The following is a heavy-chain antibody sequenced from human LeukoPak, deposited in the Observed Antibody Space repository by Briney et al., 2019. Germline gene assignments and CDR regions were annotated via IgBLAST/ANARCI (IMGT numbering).Heavy chain of an antibody. V-gene: IGHV3-7*01. D-gene: IGHD6-13*01. CDR3: ARDWITYSTRWYVSAFDY. CDR1: GFTFSSYW. Sequence: QTGGSLRLSCAASGFTFSSYWMSWVRQAPGKRLEWGANIKQDESEKYYVDSVKGRFTISRDNAKNSLYLQMNSLRAEDTAIYYCARDWITYSTRWYVSAFDYWGQGTLVTVSS. J-gene: IGHJ4*02. CDR2: IKQDESEK.